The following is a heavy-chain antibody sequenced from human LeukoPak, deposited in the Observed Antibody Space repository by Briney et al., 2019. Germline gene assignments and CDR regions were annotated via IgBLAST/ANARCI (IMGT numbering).Heavy chain of an antibody. CDR3: ARDCGPRYFDCY. V-gene: IGHV3-21*01. CDR2: ISSSSSYI. Sequence: GGSLRLSCAASGFTFSSYSMNWVRQAPGKGLEWVSSISSSSSYIYYADSVKGRFTISRDNARNSLYLQMNSLRAEDTAVYYCARDCGPRYFDCYWGQGTLVTVSS. CDR1: GFTFSSYS. D-gene: IGHD3-9*01. J-gene: IGHJ4*02.